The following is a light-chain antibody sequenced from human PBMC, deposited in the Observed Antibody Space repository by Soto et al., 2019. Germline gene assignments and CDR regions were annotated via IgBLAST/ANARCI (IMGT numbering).Light chain of an antibody. V-gene: IGLV2-11*01. CDR2: DVS. Sequence: LTQPRSVSGSSGQSVTICCTRTSSDVGGYNYVSWYQQHPGKAPKLMIYDVSKRPSGVPDRFSGSKSGNTASLTVSGLQAEDEADYYCCSYAGSYAWVFGGWTKVTVL. CDR1: SSDVGGYNY. J-gene: IGLJ3*02. CDR3: CSYAGSYAWV.